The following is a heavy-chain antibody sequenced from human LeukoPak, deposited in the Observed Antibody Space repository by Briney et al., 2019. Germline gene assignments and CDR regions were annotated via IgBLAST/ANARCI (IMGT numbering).Heavy chain of an antibody. CDR3: ARDGPQLGVQKRGAFDI. CDR2: MYYSGST. CDR1: GGSISSGDYY. V-gene: IGHV4-30-4*01. D-gene: IGHD7-27*01. J-gene: IGHJ3*02. Sequence: SGTLSLTCTVSGGSISSGDYYWSWISQPPGKGLEWIGYMYYSGSTYYNPSLKSRVTISVDTSKNQFSLKLSSVTAADTAVYYCARDGPQLGVQKRGAFDIWGQGTMVTVSS.